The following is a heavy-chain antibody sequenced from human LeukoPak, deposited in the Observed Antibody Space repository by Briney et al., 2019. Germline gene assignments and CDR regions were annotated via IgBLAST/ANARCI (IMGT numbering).Heavy chain of an antibody. CDR3: ARALRLLWFGELSPPDY. CDR2: IYPGDSDT. V-gene: IGHV5-51*01. D-gene: IGHD3-10*01. J-gene: IGHJ4*02. CDR1: GYSFTSYW. Sequence: GESLKISCKGSGYSFTSYWIGWVRQMPGKGPEWMGIIYPGDSDTRYSPSFQGQVTISADKSISTAYLQWSSLKASDTAMYYCARALRLLWFGELSPPDYWGQGTLVTVSS.